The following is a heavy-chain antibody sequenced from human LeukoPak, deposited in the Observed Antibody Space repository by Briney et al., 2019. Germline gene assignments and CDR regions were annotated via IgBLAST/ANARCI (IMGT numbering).Heavy chain of an antibody. D-gene: IGHD6-19*01. CDR3: AASRYSSGWGPNAFDI. CDR2: IYSGGST. CDR1: GFTVSYNY. J-gene: IGHJ3*02. Sequence: RGSLRLSCAASGFTVSYNYMTWVRQAPGKGLEWVSVIYSGGSTYYADSVKGRFTISRDNSKNTLYLQMNSLRAEDTAVYYCAASRYSSGWGPNAFDIWGQGTMVTVSS. V-gene: IGHV3-53*01.